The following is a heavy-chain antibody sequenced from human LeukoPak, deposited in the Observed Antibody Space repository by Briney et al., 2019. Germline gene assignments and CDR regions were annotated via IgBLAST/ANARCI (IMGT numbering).Heavy chain of an antibody. Sequence: GGSLRLSCAASGLTFSSYAMNWVRQASGKGLEWVSGINENGRKTYYADSVKGRFSISRDNTKNTLYLQMSDLRAEDTAVYFCAKITMARTPNYWGQGTLVTVSS. CDR1: GLTFSSYA. CDR3: AKITMARTPNY. D-gene: IGHD3-10*01. J-gene: IGHJ4*02. CDR2: INENGRKT. V-gene: IGHV3-23*01.